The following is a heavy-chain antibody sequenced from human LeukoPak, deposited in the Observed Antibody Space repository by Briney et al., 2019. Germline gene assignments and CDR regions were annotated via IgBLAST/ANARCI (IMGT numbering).Heavy chain of an antibody. D-gene: IGHD6-13*01. J-gene: IGHJ5*02. Sequence: ASVKVSCKASGYTFTSYYMHWVRQAPGQGLEWMGGIIPIFGTANYAQKFQGRVTITTDESTSTAYMELSSLRSEDTAVYYCARSVAAAGRGVDWFDPWGQGTLVTVSS. CDR3: ARSVAAAGRGVDWFDP. V-gene: IGHV1-69*05. CDR2: IIPIFGTA. CDR1: GYTFTSYY.